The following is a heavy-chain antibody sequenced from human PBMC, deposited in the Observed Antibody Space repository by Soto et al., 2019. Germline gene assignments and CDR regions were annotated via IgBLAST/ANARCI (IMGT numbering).Heavy chain of an antibody. Sequence: ASVKVSCKASGYTFTYYHVHWVRQAPGQGLEWMGIINPNGGDTNYAQKFQGRVTMTRDTSTSTVYMEVSSLTSEDTALYYCAIVSYISGLLFYLDYSGQGTLVSGS. CDR2: INPNGGDT. V-gene: IGHV1-46*01. CDR3: AIVSYISGLLFYLDY. J-gene: IGHJ4*02. CDR1: GYTFTYYH. D-gene: IGHD2-8*02.